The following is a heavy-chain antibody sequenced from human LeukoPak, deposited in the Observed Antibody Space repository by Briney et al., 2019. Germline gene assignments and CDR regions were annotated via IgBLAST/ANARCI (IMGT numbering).Heavy chain of an antibody. CDR3: ARAAVSYDFWSGYYEGYYYYMDV. D-gene: IGHD3-3*01. V-gene: IGHV3-21*01. Sequence: GGSLRLSCAASGFTFSSYSMNWVRQAPGKGLEWVSCISSSSSYIYYADSVKGRFTISRDNAKNSLYLQMNSLRAEDTAVYYCARAAVSYDFWSGYYEGYYYYMDVWGKGTTVTVSS. CDR1: GFTFSSYS. CDR2: ISSSSSYI. J-gene: IGHJ6*03.